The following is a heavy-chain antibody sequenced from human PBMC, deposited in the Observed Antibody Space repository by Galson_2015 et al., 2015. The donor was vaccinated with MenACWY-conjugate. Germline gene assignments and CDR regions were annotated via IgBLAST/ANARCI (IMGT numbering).Heavy chain of an antibody. Sequence: ANIKQDGSAKYYVDSVKGRFTISRDNAKNSLYLQMNSLRAEDTAVYYCARARIVVPAAMKYYYYGMDVWGQGTTVTVSS. V-gene: IGHV3-7*04. J-gene: IGHJ6*02. CDR3: ARARIVVPAAMKYYYYGMDV. D-gene: IGHD2-2*01. CDR2: IKQDGSAK.